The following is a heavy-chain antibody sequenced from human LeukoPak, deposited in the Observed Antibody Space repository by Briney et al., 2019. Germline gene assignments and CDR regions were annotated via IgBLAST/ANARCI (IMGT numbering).Heavy chain of an antibody. J-gene: IGHJ4*02. D-gene: IGHD1-26*01. Sequence: GGSLRLSCAAPGYTFSTYWTHWVRPVPGEGLVWVPRIGNDRSSTTYADSVKGRFTISRDNAKSTLYLQMNRLRAEDTAVYYCARDGARLDYWGQGTLGTVSS. CDR1: GYTFSTYW. CDR3: ARDGARLDY. V-gene: IGHV3-74*01. CDR2: IGNDRSST.